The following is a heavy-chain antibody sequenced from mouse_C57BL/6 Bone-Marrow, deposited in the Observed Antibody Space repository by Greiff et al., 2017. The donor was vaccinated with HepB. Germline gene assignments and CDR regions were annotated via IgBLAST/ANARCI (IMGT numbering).Heavy chain of an antibody. D-gene: IGHD1-1*01. CDR3: ARDQGYYGSLYAMDY. CDR1: GFSINSDCY. Sequence: EVQLQESGPSLVRPSQTLSLTCTVPGFSINSDCYWIWIRQFPGNKLEYIGYTFYSGITYYNPSLESRTYITRDTSKNQFSLKLSSVTTEDTATYYCARDQGYYGSLYAMDYWGQGTSVTVSS. J-gene: IGHJ4*01. V-gene: IGHV3-3*01. CDR2: TFYSGIT.